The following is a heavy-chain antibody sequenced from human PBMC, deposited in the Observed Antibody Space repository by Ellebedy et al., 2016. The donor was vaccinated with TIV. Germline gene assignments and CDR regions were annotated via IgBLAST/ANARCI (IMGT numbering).Heavy chain of an antibody. V-gene: IGHV4-4*02. Sequence: SETLSLXXAVSGGSISSSNWWSWVRQPPGKGLEWIGEIYHSGSTNYNPSLKSRVTISVDKSKNQFSLKLSSVTAADTAVYYCASLTYYDILSPFDYWGQGTLVTVSS. CDR1: GGSISSSNW. CDR3: ASLTYYDILSPFDY. CDR2: IYHSGST. D-gene: IGHD3-9*01. J-gene: IGHJ4*02.